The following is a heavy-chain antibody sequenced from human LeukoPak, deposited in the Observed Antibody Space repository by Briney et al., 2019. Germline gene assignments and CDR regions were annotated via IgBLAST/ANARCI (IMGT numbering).Heavy chain of an antibody. D-gene: IGHD3-22*01. CDR3: ARALLGSSGYYFDY. J-gene: IGHJ4*02. CDR1: GGSISSSSYY. CDR2: IYYSGST. V-gene: IGHV4-39*01. Sequence: SETLSLTCTVSGGSISSSSYYWGWIRQPPGKGLEWIGSIYYSGSTYYNPSLKSRVTISVDTSKNQFSLKLSSVTAADTAVYYCARALLGSSGYYFDYWGQGTLVTVSS.